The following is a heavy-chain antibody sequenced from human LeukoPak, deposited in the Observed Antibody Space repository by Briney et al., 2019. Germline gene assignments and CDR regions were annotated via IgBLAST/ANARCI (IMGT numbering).Heavy chain of an antibody. Sequence: SETLSLTCSVSGGSISGYYWSWIRQPPGKGLEWIGYIYYSGSTNYNPSLKSRVTISVDTSKNQISLKLSSVTAADTAVYYCARIVYGAGSYYNEYWGQGTLVTVSS. V-gene: IGHV4-59*01. CDR2: IYYSGST. D-gene: IGHD3-10*01. CDR3: ARIVYGAGSYYNEY. CDR1: GGSISGYY. J-gene: IGHJ1*01.